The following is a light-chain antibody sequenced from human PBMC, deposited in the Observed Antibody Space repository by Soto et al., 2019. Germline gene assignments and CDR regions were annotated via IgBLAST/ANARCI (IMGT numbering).Light chain of an antibody. CDR3: QSYDSSLSGVV. Sequence: QAVVTQPPPVSGAPGQRVTISCTGSSSNIGAGYDVHWYQQLPGTAPKLLIYGNSNRPSGVPDRFSGSKSGTSASLAITGLQAEDEADYYCQSYDSSLSGVVFGRGTKLTVL. V-gene: IGLV1-40*01. CDR2: GNS. J-gene: IGLJ2*01. CDR1: SSNIGAGYD.